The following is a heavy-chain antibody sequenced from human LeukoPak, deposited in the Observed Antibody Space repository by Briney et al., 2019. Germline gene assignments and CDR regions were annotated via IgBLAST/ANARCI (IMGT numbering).Heavy chain of an antibody. CDR1: GYSFTSYW. CDR3: ARRRSGSYGPVYYFDY. V-gene: IGHV5-51*01. Sequence: GESLKISCKGSGYSFTSYWIGWVRQMPGKGLEWMGIIYPGDSDTRYSPSFQGQVTISADKSISTAYLQWSSLKASDTAMYYCARRRSGSYGPVYYFDYWGQGTLATVSS. J-gene: IGHJ4*02. D-gene: IGHD1-26*01. CDR2: IYPGDSDT.